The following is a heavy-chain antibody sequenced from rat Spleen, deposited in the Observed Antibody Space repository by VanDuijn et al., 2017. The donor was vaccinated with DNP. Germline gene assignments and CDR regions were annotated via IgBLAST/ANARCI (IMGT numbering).Heavy chain of an antibody. J-gene: IGHJ2*01. V-gene: IGHV5-31*01. CDR2: ISASGGKT. D-gene: IGHD1-11*01. CDR1: GFIFSNYW. Sequence: EVQLVESGGGPVQPGRSLKLSCVASGFIFSNYWMTWIRQAPGKGLEWVASISASGGKTDYRDSVKGRFTISRDNAQNTLYLQMNSLRSEDTATYYCVKDVRGGSAFDYWGQGVMVTVSS. CDR3: VKDVRGGSAFDY.